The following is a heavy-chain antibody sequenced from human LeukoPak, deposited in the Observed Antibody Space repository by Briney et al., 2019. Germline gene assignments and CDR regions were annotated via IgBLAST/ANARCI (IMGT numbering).Heavy chain of an antibody. J-gene: IGHJ4*02. CDR2: VYSGGHT. V-gene: IGHV3-53*01. D-gene: IGHD2-2*01. CDR3: ARGIRDCSRTTCYQPFDY. CDR1: GLIVSNNY. Sequence: GGSLRLSCAASGLIVSNNYMSWVRQAPGKGLEWVSIVYSGGHTYYADSVKGRFTISRDKSKNTLYLQMSSLRAEDTAVYYCARGIRDCSRTTCYQPFDYWGQGALVTVSS.